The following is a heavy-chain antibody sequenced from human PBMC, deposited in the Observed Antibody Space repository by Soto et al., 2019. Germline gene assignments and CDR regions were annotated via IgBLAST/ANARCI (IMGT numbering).Heavy chain of an antibody. CDR3: ARDSLGDRHWFDP. V-gene: IGHV4-59*01. Sequence: PSETLSLTCTVSGGSISSYYWSWIRQPPGKGLEWIGYIYYSGSTNYNPSLKSRVTISVDTSKNQFSLKLSSVTAADTAVYYCARDSLGDRHWFDPWGQGTLVTVSS. CDR1: GGSISSYY. CDR2: IYYSGST. J-gene: IGHJ5*02. D-gene: IGHD4-17*01.